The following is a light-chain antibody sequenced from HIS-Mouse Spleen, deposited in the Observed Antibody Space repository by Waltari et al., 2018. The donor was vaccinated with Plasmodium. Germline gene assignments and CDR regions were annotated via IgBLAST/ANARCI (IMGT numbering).Light chain of an antibody. Sequence: SYELTQPPSVSVSPGQTARITCSGDALPKKYAYWYQQKSGQAPVLVIDEDSKRPSGIPERVSGSGSGTMASLTISGAQVEDEADYYCYSTDSSGNHRVFGGGTRLTVL. J-gene: IGLJ3*02. CDR1: ALPKKY. V-gene: IGLV3-10*01. CDR2: EDS. CDR3: YSTDSSGNHRV.